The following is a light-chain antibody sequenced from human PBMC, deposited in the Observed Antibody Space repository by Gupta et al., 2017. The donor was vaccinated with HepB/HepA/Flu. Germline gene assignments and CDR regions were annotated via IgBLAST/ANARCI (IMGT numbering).Light chain of an antibody. CDR2: GAS. J-gene: IGKJ1*01. CDR1: QSIRSNY. V-gene: IGKV3-20*01. CDR3: KHYDDALLT. Sequence: EVVLTQSPGTLSLSPGERATLSCRASQSIRSNYLAWYQQKPGQAPRLLIYGASRRATGIPDRFSGSGSGTDFTLNVSRVEAEDVAVYYCKHYDDALLTFGQGTKVEIK.